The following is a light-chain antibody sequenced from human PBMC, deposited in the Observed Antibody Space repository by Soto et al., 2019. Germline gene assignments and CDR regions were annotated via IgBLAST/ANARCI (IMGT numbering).Light chain of an antibody. CDR3: QQSYSTPRT. CDR2: AVS. CDR1: HSISRY. J-gene: IGKJ1*01. V-gene: IGKV1-39*01. Sequence: DIRMTQSPSSLSASTGDRVTITCRASHSISRYLKWYQQKPGKAPKLMINAVSSLQGGVPSSFSGSGSGTDFTLTIRSLQPEDFATYYCQQSYSTPRTFGQGTKVEIK.